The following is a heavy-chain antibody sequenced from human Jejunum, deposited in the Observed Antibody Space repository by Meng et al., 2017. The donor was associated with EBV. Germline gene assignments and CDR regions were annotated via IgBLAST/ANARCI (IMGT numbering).Heavy chain of an antibody. CDR1: GFTFSDYA. Sequence: VHLLESGGGLVQPGGSLRLSCVASGFTFSDYAMSWVCQAPRKGLEWVSTISNSGGNTHYADSVKGRFTISRDNSKNTLYLQMNSLRAEDTAVYYCTKDVGVVLFDYWGQGTLVTVSS. CDR2: ISNSGGNT. CDR3: TKDVGVVLFDY. J-gene: IGHJ4*02. V-gene: IGHV3-23*01. D-gene: IGHD2-8*01.